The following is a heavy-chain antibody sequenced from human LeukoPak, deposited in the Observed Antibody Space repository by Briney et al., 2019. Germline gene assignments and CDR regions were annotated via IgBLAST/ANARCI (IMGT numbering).Heavy chain of an antibody. CDR1: GFTFSSYS. V-gene: IGHV3-48*04. J-gene: IGHJ4*02. D-gene: IGHD2-15*01. CDR3: ARVAYCSGGSCYRKGPDSPVRAVDY. Sequence: AGGSLRLSCAASGFTFSSYSMNWVRQAPGKGLEWVSYISSSSSTIYYADSVKGRFTISRDDAKNSLYLQMNSLRAEDTAVYYCARVAYCSGGSCYRKGPDSPVRAVDYWGQGTLVTVSS. CDR2: ISSSSSTI.